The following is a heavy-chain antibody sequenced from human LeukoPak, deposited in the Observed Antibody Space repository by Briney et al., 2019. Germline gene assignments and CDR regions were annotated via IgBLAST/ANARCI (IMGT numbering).Heavy chain of an antibody. CDR1: GYTFIGYY. CDR2: INPNSGGT. Sequence: GASVKVSCKASGYTFIGYYIHWVRQAPGQGLEWMGWINPNSGGTNYAQKFQGRVTMTRDTSISTVYMELNRLRSDDTAVYYCARASGYCSNISCPDMDNWGQGTLVTVSS. V-gene: IGHV1-2*02. D-gene: IGHD2-2*01. J-gene: IGHJ4*02. CDR3: ARASGYCSNISCPDMDN.